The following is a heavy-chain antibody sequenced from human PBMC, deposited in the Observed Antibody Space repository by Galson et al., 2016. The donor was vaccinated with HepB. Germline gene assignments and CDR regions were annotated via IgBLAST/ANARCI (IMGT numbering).Heavy chain of an antibody. Sequence: SVKVSCKASGYTFSDNLIHWVRQAPGQGLEWVGWINPNRGVTVFAQKFQGRITVTMDTSIKTVYMVLRNLRSGATALYYCARDKGAENGVLLDFPEYAFDYWGQGTMVTVSA. J-gene: IGHJ3*01. CDR3: ARDKGAENGVLLDFPEYAFDY. D-gene: IGHD3-16*01. CDR2: INPNRGVT. CDR1: GYTFSDNL. V-gene: IGHV1-2*02.